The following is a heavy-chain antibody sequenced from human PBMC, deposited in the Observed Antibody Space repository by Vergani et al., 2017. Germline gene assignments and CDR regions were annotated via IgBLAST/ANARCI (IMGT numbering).Heavy chain of an antibody. CDR2: IKHSGST. J-gene: IGHJ4*02. D-gene: IGHD6-13*01. CDR1: GGSFSGYY. CDR3: ARAHSSSWPFDY. Sequence: QVPLQQWGAGLLKPSETLSLTCAVYGGSFSGYYWSWSRQPPGKGLEWIGEIKHSGSTNYNPSLKSRVTISVDTPKNQFSLKLSSVTAADTAVYYCARAHSSSWPFDYWGQGTLVTVSS. V-gene: IGHV4-34*01.